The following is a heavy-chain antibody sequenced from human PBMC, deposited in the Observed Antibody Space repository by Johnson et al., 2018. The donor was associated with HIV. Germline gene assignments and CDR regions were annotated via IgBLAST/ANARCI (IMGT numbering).Heavy chain of an antibody. CDR1: GFTFSASG. Sequence: VQLVESGGGVVQPGRSLKLSCAASGFTFSASGMHWVRQASGKGLEWVGHIRSKANNNATAYAAPVKGRFTISRDDSKNTLYLQMNSLRPEDTAVYYCAREWGEDDYYDSGGDAFDIWGQGTMVIVSS. CDR2: IRSKANNNAT. J-gene: IGHJ3*02. V-gene: IGHV3-73*01. CDR3: AREWGEDDYYDSGGDAFDI. D-gene: IGHD3-22*01.